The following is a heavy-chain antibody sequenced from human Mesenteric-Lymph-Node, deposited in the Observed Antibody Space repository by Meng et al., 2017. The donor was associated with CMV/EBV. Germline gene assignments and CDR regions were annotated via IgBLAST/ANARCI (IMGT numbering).Heavy chain of an antibody. V-gene: IGHV3-21*01. Sequence: GESLKISCAASGFIFSTYNMNWVRQAPGKGLEWVSSISSSTNDVYYADSVKGRFTISRDNAKNSLYLQMNSLRAEDTAVYYCARISLTGRGAFLDYWGQGTLVTVSS. CDR1: GFIFSTYN. D-gene: IGHD3-9*01. J-gene: IGHJ4*02. CDR2: ISSSTNDV. CDR3: ARISLTGRGAFLDY.